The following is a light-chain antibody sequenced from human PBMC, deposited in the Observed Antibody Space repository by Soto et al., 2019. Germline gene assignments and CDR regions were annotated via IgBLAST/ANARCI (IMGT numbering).Light chain of an antibody. CDR2: GVT. V-gene: IGLV2-14*01. CDR1: SSDVGGRND. J-gene: IGLJ1*01. Sequence: QSALTQPASVSGSPGQSITISCTGTSSDVGGRNDVSWYQQHPGKVPRLLIYGVTNRPSGVSNRFSGSKSGNMASLTISGLQAEDEADYYCCSYTSYKTPYVFGTGTKLTVL. CDR3: CSYTSYKTPYV.